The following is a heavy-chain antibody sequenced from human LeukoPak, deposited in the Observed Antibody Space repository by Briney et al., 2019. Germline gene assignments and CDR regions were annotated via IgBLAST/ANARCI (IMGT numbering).Heavy chain of an antibody. V-gene: IGHV3-7*01. D-gene: IGHD5-12*01. Sequence: GGSLRLSCTASGFTFSRSWMNWIRQAPGKRLEWVANINPDGDGMRFVDSVKGRFTMSRDNAQSSLHLQMNSLRVEDTAFYYCAAWTDRGYSYWGQGVLVTVSS. CDR1: GFTFSRSW. J-gene: IGHJ4*02. CDR3: AAWTDRGYSY. CDR2: INPDGDGM.